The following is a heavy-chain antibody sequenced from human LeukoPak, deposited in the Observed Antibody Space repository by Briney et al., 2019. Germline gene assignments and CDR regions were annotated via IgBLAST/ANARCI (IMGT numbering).Heavy chain of an antibody. D-gene: IGHD1-7*01. CDR3: ARDSGDPSWNYAWYYFDY. J-gene: IGHJ4*02. CDR1: GGTFSSYA. Sequence: SVKVSCKASGGTFSSYAISWVRQAPGQGLEWMGRIIPIFGTANYAQKFQGRVTITADESTSTAYMELSSLRSEDTAVYYCARDSGDPSWNYAWYYFDYWGQGTLVTVSS. V-gene: IGHV1-69*13. CDR2: IIPIFGTA.